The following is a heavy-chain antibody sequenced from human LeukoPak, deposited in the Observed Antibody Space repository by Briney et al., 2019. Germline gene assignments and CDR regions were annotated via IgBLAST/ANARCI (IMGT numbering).Heavy chain of an antibody. CDR2: ISGSGDST. V-gene: IGHV3-23*01. CDR3: ARRSGIAAAGAFDY. Sequence: GGFLRLSCAASGFTFSNYAMRWVRQAPGKGLEWVSGISGSGDSTYYADSVKGRFTISRDNSKNTLYLQMNSLRAEDTAVYYCARRSGIAAAGAFDYWGQGTLVTVSS. CDR1: GFTFSNYA. D-gene: IGHD6-25*01. J-gene: IGHJ4*02.